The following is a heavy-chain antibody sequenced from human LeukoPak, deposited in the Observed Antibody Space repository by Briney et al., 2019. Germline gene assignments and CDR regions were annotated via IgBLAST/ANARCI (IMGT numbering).Heavy chain of an antibody. CDR3: AKDTYYYDSSGSRHDAFDI. V-gene: IGHV3-23*01. J-gene: IGHJ3*02. D-gene: IGHD3-22*01. CDR1: GFTFGSYA. Sequence: GGSLRLSCAASGFTFGSYAMSWVRQAPGKGLEWVSAISGSGGSTYYADSVKGRFTISRGNSKNTLYLQMNSLRAEDTAVYYCAKDTYYYDSSGSRHDAFDIWGQGTMVTVSS. CDR2: ISGSGGST.